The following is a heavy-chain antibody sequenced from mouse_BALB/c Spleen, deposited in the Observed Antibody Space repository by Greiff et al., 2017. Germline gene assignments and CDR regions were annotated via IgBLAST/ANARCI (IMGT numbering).Heavy chain of an antibody. CDR1: GFTFSSFG. CDR3: ARGKLYDGYYFDY. J-gene: IGHJ2*01. V-gene: IGHV5-17*02. Sequence: EVKLVESGGGLVQPGGSRKLSCAASGFTFSSFGMHWVRQAPEKGLEWVAYISSGSSTIYYADTVKGRFTISRDNPKNTLFLQMTSLRSEDTAMYYCARGKLYDGYYFDYWGQGTTLTVSS. CDR2: ISSGSSTI. D-gene: IGHD2-3*01.